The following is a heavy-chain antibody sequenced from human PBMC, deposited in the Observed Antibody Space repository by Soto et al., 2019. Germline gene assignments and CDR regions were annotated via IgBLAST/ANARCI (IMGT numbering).Heavy chain of an antibody. CDR1: GFTLRSNA. J-gene: IGHJ4*02. V-gene: IGHV3-23*01. CDR3: ARMLTMVRGVTGLRDFDF. CDR2: ISGGGVTI. Sequence: EVQLLESGGDWVKKGGPLSLSCAASGFTLRSNALGWFGRPPGRGLEWVSAISGGGVTIYTLDSVKGRFTISRDNSKDTLYLEMNSLTAEDTAVYYCARMLTMVRGVTGLRDFDFWGQGALVTVSS. D-gene: IGHD3-10*01.